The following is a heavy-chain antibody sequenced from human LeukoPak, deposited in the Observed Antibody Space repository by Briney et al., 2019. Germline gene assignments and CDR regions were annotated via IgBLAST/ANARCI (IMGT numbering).Heavy chain of an antibody. D-gene: IGHD6-6*01. Sequence: GGSLRLSCAASGFTFDDYAMHWVRQAPGKGLEWVSGISWNSGSIGYADSVKGRFTISRDNAKNSLYLQMNSLRAEDTALYYCAKDMKGYSSSRASGGMDVWGRGTTVTVSS. V-gene: IGHV3-9*01. CDR1: GFTFDDYA. CDR2: ISWNSGSI. J-gene: IGHJ6*02. CDR3: AKDMKGYSSSRASGGMDV.